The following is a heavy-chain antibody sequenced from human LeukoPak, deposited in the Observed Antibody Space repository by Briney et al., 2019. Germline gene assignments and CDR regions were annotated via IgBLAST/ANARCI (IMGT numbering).Heavy chain of an antibody. D-gene: IGHD3-9*01. CDR2: IVVGSGNT. V-gene: IGHV1-58*01. CDR1: GFTFTSSA. CDR3: ARGLRYFDWLFFDY. J-gene: IGHJ4*02. Sequence: SVKVSCKASGFTFTSSAVQWVRQARGQRLEWIGWIVVGSGNTNYAQKFQERVTITRDMSTSTAYMELSSLRSEDTAVYYCARGLRYFDWLFFDYWGQGTLVTVSS.